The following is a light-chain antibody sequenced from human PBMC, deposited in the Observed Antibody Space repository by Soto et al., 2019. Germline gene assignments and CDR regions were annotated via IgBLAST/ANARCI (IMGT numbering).Light chain of an antibody. J-gene: IGKJ5*01. Sequence: IVLTQSPATLSLSPGERATLSCRSSQSVSNYLAWYQQKPGQAPRLLIYDASNRATGIPARFSGSGSGTDFTLTISSLEPEDFAVYYCQQRSNWPPSTFGQGTRLEIK. CDR2: DAS. CDR1: QSVSNY. CDR3: QQRSNWPPST. V-gene: IGKV3-11*01.